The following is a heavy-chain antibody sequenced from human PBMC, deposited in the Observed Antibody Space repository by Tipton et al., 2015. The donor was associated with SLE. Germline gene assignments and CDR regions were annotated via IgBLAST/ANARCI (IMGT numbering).Heavy chain of an antibody. V-gene: IGHV3-30*02. CDR3: ANWGGGVLYGMDV. CDR2: IRYDGSNK. CDR1: GFTFSSYG. J-gene: IGHJ6*02. D-gene: IGHD3-16*01. Sequence: SGFTFSSYGMHWVRQAPGKGLEWVAFIRYDGSNKYYADSVKGRFTISRDNSKNTLYLQMNSLRAEDTAVYYCANWGGGVLYGMDVWGQGTTVTVSS.